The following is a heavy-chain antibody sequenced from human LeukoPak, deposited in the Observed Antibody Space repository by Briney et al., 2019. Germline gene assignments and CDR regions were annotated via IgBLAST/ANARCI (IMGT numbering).Heavy chain of an antibody. V-gene: IGHV4-39*01. CDR3: ARRSLYPMVRGKYYFYY. CDR2: IYFSGST. CDR1: GGSISSSSYY. Sequence: SETLSLTCTVSGGSISSSSYYWGWIRQPPGKGLEWIGCIYFSGSTYYNPSLKSRVTISVDTSKNQFSLKLSSVTAADTAVYYCARRSLYPMVRGKYYFYYWGQGTLGTVSS. J-gene: IGHJ4*02. D-gene: IGHD3-10*01.